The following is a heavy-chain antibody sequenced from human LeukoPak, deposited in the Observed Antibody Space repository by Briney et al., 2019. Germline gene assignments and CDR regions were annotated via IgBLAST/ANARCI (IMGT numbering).Heavy chain of an antibody. V-gene: IGHV3-30*02. CDR2: IRYDGSNK. D-gene: IGHD4-23*01. CDR3: ANGDYGGPKPGFDY. J-gene: IGHJ4*02. Sequence: TGGSLRLSCAASGFTFSSYGMHWVRQDPGKGLEWVAFIRYDGSNKYYADSVRGRFTISRDNSKNTLYLQMNSLRAEDTAVYYCANGDYGGPKPGFDYWGQGTLVTVSS. CDR1: GFTFSSYG.